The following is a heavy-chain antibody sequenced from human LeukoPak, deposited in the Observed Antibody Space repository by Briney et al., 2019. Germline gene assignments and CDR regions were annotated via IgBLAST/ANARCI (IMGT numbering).Heavy chain of an antibody. D-gene: IGHD3-22*01. CDR2: IAWDDDK. V-gene: IGHV2-70*04. CDR1: GFSPNTRGVR. Sequence: SGPTLVNPPQTLTLTCTLSGFSPNTRGVRVSWIRQPPGKALEWLTRIAWDDDKFYSTSLKTRITISKDSSKTQVVLTMTNMDPVDTATYYCAQMGAASSGYSHYYYYMDVWGKGTTVTVSS. J-gene: IGHJ6*03. CDR3: AQMGAASSGYSHYYYYMDV.